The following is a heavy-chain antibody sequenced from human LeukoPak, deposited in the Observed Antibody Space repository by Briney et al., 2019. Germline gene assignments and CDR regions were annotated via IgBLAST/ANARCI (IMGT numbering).Heavy chain of an antibody. Sequence: ASVKVSCKASGYTFTSYGINWVRQAPGQGLEWMGWIRAYNGNTNYAQKLQGRVTMTTDTSTSTAYMELRSLRSDDTAVYYCARRVYDILTGYYFVDYWGQGTLVTVSS. CDR2: IRAYNGNT. CDR3: ARRVYDILTGYYFVDY. D-gene: IGHD3-9*01. J-gene: IGHJ4*02. CDR1: GYTFTSYG. V-gene: IGHV1-18*01.